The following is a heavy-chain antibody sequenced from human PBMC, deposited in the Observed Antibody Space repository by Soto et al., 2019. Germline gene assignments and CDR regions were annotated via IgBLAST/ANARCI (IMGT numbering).Heavy chain of an antibody. CDR3: AREVSEAGTAYYYYGMDV. V-gene: IGHV3-33*01. Sequence: GGSLRLSCAASGFTFSSYGMHWVRQAPGKGLEWVAVIWYDGSNKYYADSVKGRFTISRDNSKNTLYLQMNSLRAEDTAVYYCAREVSEAGTAYYYYGMDVWGQGTTVTVSS. CDR1: GFTFSSYG. J-gene: IGHJ6*02. CDR2: IWYDGSNK. D-gene: IGHD1-1*01.